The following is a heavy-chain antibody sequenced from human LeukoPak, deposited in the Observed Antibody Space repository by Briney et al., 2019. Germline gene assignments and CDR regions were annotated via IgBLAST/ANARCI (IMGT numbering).Heavy chain of an antibody. Sequence: PSETLSLTCAVYGGSFSGYYWSSIRQPPGKGLEWIGEINHSGSTNYNPSLKSRVTISVDTSKNQFSLKLSSVTAADTAVYYCAREIAVDYFDYWGQGTLVTVSS. CDR2: INHSGST. D-gene: IGHD6-19*01. V-gene: IGHV4-34*01. J-gene: IGHJ4*02. CDR3: AREIAVDYFDY. CDR1: GGSFSGYY.